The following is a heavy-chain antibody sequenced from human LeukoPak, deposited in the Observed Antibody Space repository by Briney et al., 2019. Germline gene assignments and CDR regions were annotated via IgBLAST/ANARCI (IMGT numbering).Heavy chain of an antibody. J-gene: IGHJ2*01. D-gene: IGHD3-9*01. V-gene: IGHV3-72*01. CDR1: GFTFSDHY. CDR2: TRNKANSYTT. Sequence: GSLRLSCAASGFTFSDHYMDWVRQAPGKGLEWVGRTRNKANSYTTGYAASVKGRFTISRDDSKNSLYLQMNSLKTEDTAVYYCAREPYDILTGYRAYWYFDLWGRGTLVTVSS. CDR3: AREPYDILTGYRAYWYFDL.